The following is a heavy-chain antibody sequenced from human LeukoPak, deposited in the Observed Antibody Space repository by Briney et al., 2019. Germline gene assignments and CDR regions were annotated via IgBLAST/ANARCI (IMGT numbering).Heavy chain of an antibody. CDR2: IYPGDSDT. Sequence: GESLQISCKGSGYSFTSYWIGWVRQMPGKGLEWMGIIYPGDSDTRYSPSFQGQVTISADKSISTAYLQWSSLKASDTAMYYCARLEQQLVPGYYYYGMDVWGQGTTVTVSS. CDR1: GYSFTSYW. V-gene: IGHV5-51*01. J-gene: IGHJ6*02. CDR3: ARLEQQLVPGYYYYGMDV. D-gene: IGHD6-13*01.